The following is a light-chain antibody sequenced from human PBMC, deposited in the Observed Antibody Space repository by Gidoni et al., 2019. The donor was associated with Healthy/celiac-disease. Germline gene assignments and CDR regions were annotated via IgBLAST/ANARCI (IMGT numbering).Light chain of an antibody. CDR3: QPYDSYPHC. CDR2: AAS. V-gene: IGKV1-16*01. CDR1: QGISNY. J-gene: IGKJ2*03. Sequence: DSQMTQSPSSLSASVGDRVTITCRASQGISNYLAWFQQKPGKAPQSLISAASSLQSGVPSRFSRSVSGTHFALTFSSLQPEVFAPSSFQPYDSYPHCFGQGTELEIE.